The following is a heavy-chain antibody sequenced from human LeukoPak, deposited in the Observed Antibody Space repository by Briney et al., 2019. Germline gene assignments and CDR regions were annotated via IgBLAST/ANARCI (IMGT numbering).Heavy chain of an antibody. D-gene: IGHD4-17*01. CDR1: GFTFSSYA. V-gene: IGHV3-23*01. CDR3: ARTRNFYGDKRFDY. Sequence: PGGSLRLSCAASGFTFSSYAMSWVRQAPGKGLEWVSAISGSGGSTYYADSVKGRFTISRDNSKDTLYLQMNSLRAEDTAVYYCARTRNFYGDKRFDYWGQGTLVTVSS. CDR2: ISGSGGST. J-gene: IGHJ4*02.